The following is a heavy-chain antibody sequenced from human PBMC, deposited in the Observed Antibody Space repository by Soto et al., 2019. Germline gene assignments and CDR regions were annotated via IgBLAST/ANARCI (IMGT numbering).Heavy chain of an antibody. CDR1: GFTFSSYS. CDR3: ARSRFSAPVFEH. CDR2: ISSSSSYI. Sequence: GGSLRLSCAASGFTFSSYSMNWVRQAPGKGLEWVSSISSSSSYIYYADSVKGRFTISRDNAKNSLYLQMNSLRAEDTAVYYCARSRFSAPVFEHWGQGTLVTVSS. J-gene: IGHJ1*01. D-gene: IGHD3-10*01. V-gene: IGHV3-21*01.